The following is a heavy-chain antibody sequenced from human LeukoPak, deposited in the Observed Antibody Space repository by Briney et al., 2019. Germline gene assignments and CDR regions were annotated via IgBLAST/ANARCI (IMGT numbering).Heavy chain of an antibody. Sequence: SETLSLTCAVYGGSFSGYYWSWIRQPPGKGLEWFGEINHSGSTNYNPSLKSRVTISVDTSKNQFSLKLSSVTAADTAVYYCARGSLRRYYYGMDVWGQRTTVTVSS. CDR1: GGSFSGYY. V-gene: IGHV4-34*01. CDR2: INHSGST. CDR3: ARGSLRRYYYGMDV. J-gene: IGHJ6*02.